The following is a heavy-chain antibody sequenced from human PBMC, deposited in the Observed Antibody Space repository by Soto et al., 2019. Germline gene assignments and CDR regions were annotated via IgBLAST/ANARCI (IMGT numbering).Heavy chain of an antibody. CDR2: INSDGSST. J-gene: IGHJ3*01. D-gene: IGHD5-18*01. V-gene: IGHV3-74*01. CDR1: GFTFSSYW. CDR3: VKGDLDTAVVNSPDAFDF. Sequence: GGSLRLSCAASGFTFSSYWMHWVRQAPGKGLVWVSRINSDGSSTSYADSVKGRFTISRDNAKNTLYLHMDSLRHEDTAVYHCVKGDLDTAVVNSPDAFDFWGQGTMVTVSS.